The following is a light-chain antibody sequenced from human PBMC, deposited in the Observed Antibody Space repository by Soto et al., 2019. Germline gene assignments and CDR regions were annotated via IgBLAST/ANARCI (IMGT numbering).Light chain of an antibody. CDR1: NSDVGTFYF. V-gene: IGLV2-11*01. CDR3: CSYAGSYTYV. J-gene: IGLJ1*01. Sequence: QSVLTQPRSVSGSPGQSGTISCTGTNSDVGTFYFVSWYQQYPDKGPKLIIYDVTERPSGVPDRFSGSKSGNTASLTISGLQAEDEADYYCCSYAGSYTYVFGSGTKVTVL. CDR2: DVT.